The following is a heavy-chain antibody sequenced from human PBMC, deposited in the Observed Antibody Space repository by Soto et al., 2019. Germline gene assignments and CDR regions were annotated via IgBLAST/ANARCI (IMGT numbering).Heavy chain of an antibody. J-gene: IGHJ4*02. D-gene: IGHD1-7*01. CDR3: AKEGFAAGTYFAS. Sequence: EVQLLESGGGLVQPGGSLRLSCAASGFTFSSYDMSWVRQAPGKGLEWVSSITGSGGSTYYADSVKGRFTISRDNSKNTLYLQMNSLRAEDTAVFYCAKEGFAAGTYFASWGQGTPVTVTS. CDR2: ITGSGGST. V-gene: IGHV3-23*01. CDR1: GFTFSSYD.